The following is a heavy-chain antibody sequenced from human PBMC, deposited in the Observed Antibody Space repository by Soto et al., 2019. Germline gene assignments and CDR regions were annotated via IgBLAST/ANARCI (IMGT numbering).Heavy chain of an antibody. CDR2: ISAYNGNT. CDR1: GYTFTSYG. J-gene: IGHJ6*02. V-gene: IGHV1-18*04. Sequence: ASVNVSCKASGYTFTSYGISWVRQAPGQGLEWMGWISAYNGNTNYAQKLQGRVTMTTDTSTSTAYMELRSLRSDDTAVYYCARGPPATYYYYYYGMDVWGQGTTVTVSS. CDR3: ARGPPATYYYYYYGMDV.